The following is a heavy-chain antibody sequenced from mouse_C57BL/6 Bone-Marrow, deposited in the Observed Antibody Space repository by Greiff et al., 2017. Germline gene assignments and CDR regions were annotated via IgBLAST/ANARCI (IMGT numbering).Heavy chain of an antibody. V-gene: IGHV5-17*01. CDR2: ISSGSSTI. D-gene: IGHD1-1*01. J-gene: IGHJ1*03. Sequence: EVMLVESGGGLVKPGGSLKLSCAASGFTFSDYGMHWVRQAPEKGLEWVAYISSGSSTIYYADTVKGRFTISRDNAKNTRFLQMTRLRSEDTAMYYCATITAVGGGYFDVWGTGTTVTVSS. CDR3: ATITAVGGGYFDV. CDR1: GFTFSDYG.